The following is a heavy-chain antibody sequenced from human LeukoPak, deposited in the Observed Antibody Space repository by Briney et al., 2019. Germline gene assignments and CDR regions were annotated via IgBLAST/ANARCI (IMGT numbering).Heavy chain of an antibody. V-gene: IGHV4-59*01. CDR1: GVSFSDYY. J-gene: IGHJ4*02. CDR3: ASRKLGNDY. D-gene: IGHD7-27*01. Sequence: SETLSLTCTISGVSFSDYYWSWIRQSPGKGLEWIGYIYYTGSTTYNPSLKSRVTISADTSKNKFSLKLSSVTAADTAVYYCASRKLGNDYWGQGTLVTVSS. CDR2: IYYTGST.